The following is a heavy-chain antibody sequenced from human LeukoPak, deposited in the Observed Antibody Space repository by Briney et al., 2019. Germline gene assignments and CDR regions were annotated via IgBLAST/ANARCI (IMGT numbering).Heavy chain of an antibody. Sequence: PSETLSLTCAVYGGSFSGYYWSWIRQPPGKGLEWIGEINHSGSANYNPSLKSRVTISVDTSKNQFSLKLSSVTAADTAVYYCARSLDYVWGSYRPNWFDPWGQGTLVTVSS. CDR1: GGSFSGYY. V-gene: IGHV4-34*01. D-gene: IGHD3-16*02. CDR3: ARSLDYVWGSYRPNWFDP. J-gene: IGHJ5*02. CDR2: INHSGSA.